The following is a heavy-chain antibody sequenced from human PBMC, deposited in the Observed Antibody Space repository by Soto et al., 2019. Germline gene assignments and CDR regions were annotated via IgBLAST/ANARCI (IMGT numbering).Heavy chain of an antibody. CDR1: GDSGSSNSAS. J-gene: IGHJ5*02. V-gene: IGHV6-1*01. D-gene: IGHD1-26*01. CDR3: AREKDSEKYLPVGWFDP. CDR2: TYYRSKWYN. Sequence: SQTLSLTCAISGDSGSSNSASWTWIRQSPSRGLEWLGRTYYRSKWYNDYAVSVKSRLTINPDTSRNQFSLHLNSVTPDDTAVYYCAREKDSEKYLPVGWFDPWGQGTQVTVSS.